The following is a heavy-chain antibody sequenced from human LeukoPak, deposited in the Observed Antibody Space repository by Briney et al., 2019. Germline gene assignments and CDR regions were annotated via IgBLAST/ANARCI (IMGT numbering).Heavy chain of an antibody. J-gene: IGHJ4*02. D-gene: IGHD3-10*01. Sequence: SETLSLTCAVYGGSFSGYYWSWIRQPPGKGLEWIGEINHSGSTNYNPSLKSRVTLSVDTSKNQFSLKLTSVTAADTAVYYCAREVESGYGSGSAIDYWGQGTLVTVSS. CDR1: GGSFSGYY. V-gene: IGHV4-34*01. CDR3: AREVESGYGSGSAIDY. CDR2: INHSGST.